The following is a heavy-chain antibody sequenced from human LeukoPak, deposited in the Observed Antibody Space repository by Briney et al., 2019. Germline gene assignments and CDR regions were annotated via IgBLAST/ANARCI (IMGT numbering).Heavy chain of an antibody. CDR3: ARDHPSRDTVMDY. V-gene: IGHV3-74*01. D-gene: IGHD4-4*01. J-gene: IGHJ4*02. CDR2: INSDGSTT. CDR1: GFTFSSHW. Sequence: GGSLRLSCAASGFTFSSHWMHWVRQGPGKGLVWVSRINSDGSTTIYADSVKGRFTISRDNAKNTLYLQMSSLRADDTAVYYCARDHPSRDTVMDYWGQGTRVTVSS.